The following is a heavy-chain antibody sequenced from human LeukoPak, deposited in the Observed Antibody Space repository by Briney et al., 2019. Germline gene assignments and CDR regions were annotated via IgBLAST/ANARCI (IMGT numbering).Heavy chain of an antibody. CDR3: AKDPGVVPAHYFDY. D-gene: IGHD2-2*01. J-gene: IGHJ4*02. Sequence: AGSLRLSCAASAFTFSSYAMNWVRQAPGKGLEWVSGTGSTGVSTFYADSVKGRFIDSRDNSKNTLSLKMNSLRAEDTAVYYCAKDPGVVPAHYFDYWGQGTLVTVSS. V-gene: IGHV3-23*01. CDR1: AFTFSSYA. CDR2: TGSTGVST.